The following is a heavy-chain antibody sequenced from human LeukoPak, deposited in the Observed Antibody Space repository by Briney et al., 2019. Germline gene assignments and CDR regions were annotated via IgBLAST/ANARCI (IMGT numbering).Heavy chain of an antibody. V-gene: IGHV4-39*01. CDR2: MYYSGTT. J-gene: IGHJ6*03. Sequence: KSSETLSLTCTLSGGSISISTYYWGWIRQPPGKGLEWIGSMYYSGTTYYNPSLKSRVTISVDTSKTQFSLRLSSVTAADTAVYYCARLPGWSPTSYYYYYMDVWGKGTTVTISS. CDR1: GGSISISTYY. D-gene: IGHD1-26*01. CDR3: ARLPGWSPTSYYYYYMDV.